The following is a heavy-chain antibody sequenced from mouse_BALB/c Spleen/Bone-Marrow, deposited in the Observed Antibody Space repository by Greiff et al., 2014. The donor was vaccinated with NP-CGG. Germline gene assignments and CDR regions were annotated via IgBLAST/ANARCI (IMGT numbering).Heavy chain of an antibody. V-gene: IGHV14-3*02. D-gene: IGHD4-1*01. CDR2: IDPANGNT. Sequence: VQLQQSGAELVKPGASAKLSCTASGFNIKDTYMHWVKQRPEQSLEWIGRIDPANGNTKYDPKFQGKATITADTSSNTAYLQLSSLTSEDTAVYYCARWEYYAMDYWGQGTSVTVSS. CDR1: GFNIKDTY. J-gene: IGHJ4*01. CDR3: ARWEYYAMDY.